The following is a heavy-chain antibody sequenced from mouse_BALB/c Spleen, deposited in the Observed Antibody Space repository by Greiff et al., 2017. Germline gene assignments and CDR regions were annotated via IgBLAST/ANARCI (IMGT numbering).Heavy chain of an antibody. Sequence: EVQLQQSGTVLARPGASVKMSCKASGYTFTSYWMHWVKQRPGQGLEWIGAIYPGNSDTSYNQKFKGKAKLTAVTSTSTAYMELSSLTNEDSAVYYCTRQLGLLYYFDYWGQGTTLTVSS. J-gene: IGHJ2*01. V-gene: IGHV1-5*01. CDR2: IYPGNSDT. CDR1: GYTFTSYW. D-gene: IGHD3-1*01. CDR3: TRQLGLLYYFDY.